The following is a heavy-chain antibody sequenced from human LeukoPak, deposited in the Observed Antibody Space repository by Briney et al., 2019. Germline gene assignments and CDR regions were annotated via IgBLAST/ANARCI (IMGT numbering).Heavy chain of an antibody. V-gene: IGHV3-30-3*01. CDR1: GFTFSSYA. Sequence: GGSLRLSCAASGFTFSSYAMHWVRQAPGKGLEWVAVISYDGSNKYYADSVKGRFTISRDNSKSTLYLQMNSLRAEDTAVYYCARGEYFDWLLRRNGAFDIWGQGTMVTVSS. CDR2: ISYDGSNK. J-gene: IGHJ3*02. CDR3: ARGEYFDWLLRRNGAFDI. D-gene: IGHD3-9*01.